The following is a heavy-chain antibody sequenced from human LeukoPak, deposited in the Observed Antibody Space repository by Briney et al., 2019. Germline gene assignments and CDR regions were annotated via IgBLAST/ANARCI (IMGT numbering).Heavy chain of an antibody. J-gene: IGHJ5*02. Sequence: GASVKVSYKASGYTFTSYGISWVRQAPGQGLEWMGWISPYTGNTNYAQKLQGRVTMTTDTSTNTAYMELRSLRSDDTAVYYCARDQDSTGYYSQTEGFDPWGQGTLVTVSS. CDR2: ISPYTGNT. D-gene: IGHD3-22*01. CDR3: ARDQDSTGYYSQTEGFDP. V-gene: IGHV1-18*01. CDR1: GYTFTSYG.